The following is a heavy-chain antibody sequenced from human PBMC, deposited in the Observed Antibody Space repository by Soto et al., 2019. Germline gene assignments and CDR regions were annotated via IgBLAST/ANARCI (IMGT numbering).Heavy chain of an antibody. D-gene: IGHD3-22*01. J-gene: IGHJ5*02. CDR2: IRSEAYGGTT. CDR1: GCTRGDSD. V-gene: IGHV3-49*03. CDR3: TRGLFDSSGNKWFDP. Sequence: GGSLRLSCTASGCTRGDSDMRWFRQAPGKGLEWVGFIRSEAYGGTTEYAASVKGRFTISRDDSKSIAYLQMNSLKTEDTAVYYCTRGLFDSSGNKWFDPWGQGTLVTVSS.